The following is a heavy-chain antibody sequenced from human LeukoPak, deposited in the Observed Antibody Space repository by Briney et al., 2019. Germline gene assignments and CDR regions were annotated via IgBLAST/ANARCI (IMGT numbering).Heavy chain of an antibody. CDR1: GGSISSYY. J-gene: IGHJ4*02. Sequence: SETLSLTCTVSGGSISSYYWSWIRQPPGKGLEWIGYIYYSGSTNYNPSLKSRVTISVDTSKNQFSLMLSSVTAADTAVYYCAFERLGRVDYWGQGTLVTVSS. CDR3: AFERLGRVDY. CDR2: IYYSGST. V-gene: IGHV4-59*01. D-gene: IGHD1-1*01.